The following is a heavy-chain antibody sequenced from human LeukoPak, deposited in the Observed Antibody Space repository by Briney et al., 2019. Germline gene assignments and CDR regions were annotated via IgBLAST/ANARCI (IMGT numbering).Heavy chain of an antibody. Sequence: GGSLRLSCAASGFTFSSYAMHWVRQAPGKGLEWVANIKQDGSEKYYVDSVKGRFTISRDNAKNSLYLQMNSLRAEDTALYYCAKGKGLSYYGSGSLSRGGMDVWGQGTTVTVSS. V-gene: IGHV3-7*03. CDR3: AKGKGLSYYGSGSLSRGGMDV. D-gene: IGHD3-10*01. CDR2: IKQDGSEK. J-gene: IGHJ6*02. CDR1: GFTFSSYA.